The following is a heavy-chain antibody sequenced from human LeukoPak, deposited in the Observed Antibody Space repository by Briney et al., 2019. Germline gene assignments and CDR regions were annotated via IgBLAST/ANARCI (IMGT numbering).Heavy chain of an antibody. D-gene: IGHD4-23*01. J-gene: IGHJ4*02. V-gene: IGHV3-7*05. Sequence: GGSLRLSCAASGFTFSSHLMTWVRQAPGKGLEWVANIKQGGSEKHYVDSVKGRFTISRDDAENSLYLQMNSLTVEDTAVYYCAREARGSGGKDYWGQGTLVTVSS. CDR1: GFTFSSHL. CDR3: AREARGSGGKDY. CDR2: IKQGGSEK.